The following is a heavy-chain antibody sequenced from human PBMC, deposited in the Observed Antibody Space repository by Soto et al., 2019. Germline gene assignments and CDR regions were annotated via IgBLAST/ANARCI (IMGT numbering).Heavy chain of an antibody. CDR3: ARQRTSVVTQAYFDV. J-gene: IGHJ4*02. Sequence: SETLSLICTVTGDSISSRSYYWGWIRQPPGKGLEWIGSIYYSGSTYNNPSLRSRVSMSIDTSKDQFSLKLKSVTAADTALYFCARQRTSVVTQAYFDVWGRVPLVTFST. V-gene: IGHV4-39*01. CDR2: IYYSGST. D-gene: IGHD2-21*02. CDR1: GDSISSRSYY.